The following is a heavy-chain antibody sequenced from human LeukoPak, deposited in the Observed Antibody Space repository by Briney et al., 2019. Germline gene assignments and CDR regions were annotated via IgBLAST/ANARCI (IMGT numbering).Heavy chain of an antibody. CDR3: ARDPAHSGSYFYDY. V-gene: IGHV4-4*07. D-gene: IGHD1-26*01. CDR2: IYTSGST. CDR1: GGSISGYY. Sequence: SETLSLTCTVSGGSISGYYWSWIRQPAGKGLEWIGRIYTSGSTNYNPSLKSRVTISVDTSKNQFSLKLSSVTAADTAVYYCARDPAHSGSYFYDYWGQGTLVTVSS. J-gene: IGHJ4*02.